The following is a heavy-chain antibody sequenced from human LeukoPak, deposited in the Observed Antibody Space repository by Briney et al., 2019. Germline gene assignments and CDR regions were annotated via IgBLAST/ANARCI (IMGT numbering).Heavy chain of an antibody. D-gene: IGHD3-22*01. CDR2: INHSGST. Sequence: MPSETLSLTCAVYGGSFSGYYWSWIRQPPGKGLEWIGEINHSGSTNYNPSLKSRVTISVDTSKNQFSLKLSSVTAADTAVYYCARAGAVYYDSVDWFDPWGQGTLVTVSS. CDR1: GGSFSGYY. J-gene: IGHJ5*02. CDR3: ARAGAVYYDSVDWFDP. V-gene: IGHV4-34*01.